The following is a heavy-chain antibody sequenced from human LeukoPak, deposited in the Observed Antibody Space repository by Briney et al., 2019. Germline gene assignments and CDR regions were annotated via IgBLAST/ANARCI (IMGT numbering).Heavy chain of an antibody. CDR3: AKESCSSRCNFDY. CDR1: GFTFSSYA. Sequence: GGSLRLSYAASGFTFSSYAMSWVRQAPGKGLEWVSAIDTSGGHTYYADSVKGRFTISRDNSENTLYLQMNSLRAEDTAVYYCAKESCSSRCNFDYWGQGTLVTVSS. J-gene: IGHJ4*02. CDR2: IDTSGGHT. D-gene: IGHD2-2*01. V-gene: IGHV3-23*01.